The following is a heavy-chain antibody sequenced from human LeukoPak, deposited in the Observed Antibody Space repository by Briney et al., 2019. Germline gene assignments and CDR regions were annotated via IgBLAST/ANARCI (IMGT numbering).Heavy chain of an antibody. J-gene: IGHJ5*02. Sequence: SETLSLTCTVSGGSISSGGYYWSWIRQHPGKSLEWIGYIYYSGSTYYNPSLKSRVTISVDTSKNQFSLKVSSVTAADTAVYYCARDREQDNWFDPWGRGTLVTVSS. V-gene: IGHV4-31*03. CDR3: ARDREQDNWFDP. CDR2: IYYSGST. CDR1: GGSISSGGYY. D-gene: IGHD6-13*01.